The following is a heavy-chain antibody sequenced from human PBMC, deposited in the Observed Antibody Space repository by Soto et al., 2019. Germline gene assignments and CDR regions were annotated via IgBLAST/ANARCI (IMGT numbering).Heavy chain of an antibody. CDR2: IYYSGCT. Sequence: PSETLSLTCKVSGGSIISYSWSWVRQHPGKGLEWIGYIYYSGCTYYNPSLKSRVTISVDTSKNQFSLKLSSVTAADTAVYYCAVVRGVRGYYYYMDVWGKGTTVTVSS. J-gene: IGHJ6*03. V-gene: IGHV4-59*06. D-gene: IGHD3-10*01. CDR1: GGSIISYS. CDR3: AVVRGVRGYYYYMDV.